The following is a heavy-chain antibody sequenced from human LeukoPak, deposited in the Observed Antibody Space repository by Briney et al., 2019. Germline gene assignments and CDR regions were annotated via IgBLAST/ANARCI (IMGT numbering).Heavy chain of an antibody. CDR1: GFTFSSYW. CDR3: ARDRVIMVRGAESLFGY. CDR2: INTDGSST. J-gene: IGHJ4*02. V-gene: IGHV3-74*01. Sequence: GGSLRLSCAASGFTFSSYWMHWVRQAPGKGLVWVSRINTDGSSTSYADSVKGRFTISGDNAKNTLYLQMTSLRAEDTAVYFCARDRVIMVRGAESLFGYWGQGTLVTVSS. D-gene: IGHD3-10*01.